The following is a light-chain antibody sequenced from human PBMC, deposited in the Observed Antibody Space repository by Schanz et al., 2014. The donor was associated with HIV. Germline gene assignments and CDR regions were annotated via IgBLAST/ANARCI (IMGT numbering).Light chain of an antibody. CDR1: SSNIGAGYE. Sequence: QSVLTQPPSVSGAPGQRVTISCTGSSSNIGAGYEVHWYKQLPETAPKLLIYGDSNRPSGVPDRFSGSKSGTSASLAITGLQAEDEADYYCAAWDDSLSGWVFGGGTKLTVL. V-gene: IGLV1-40*01. CDR2: GDS. CDR3: AAWDDSLSGWV. J-gene: IGLJ3*02.